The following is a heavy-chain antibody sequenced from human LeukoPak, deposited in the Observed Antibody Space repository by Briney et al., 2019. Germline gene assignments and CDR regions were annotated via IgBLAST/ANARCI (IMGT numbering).Heavy chain of an antibody. CDR3: ARGGNYYYYYGMDV. Sequence: ASVTVSFTASGYTLTIYDINWVRQAPGQGLGWLGWMNPNSGNTGYAQKFQGRVTMTRNTSISTAYMELSSLKSEDTAVYYCARGGNYYYYYGMDVWGQGTTVTVSS. V-gene: IGHV1-8*01. D-gene: IGHD1-1*01. CDR2: MNPNSGNT. CDR1: GYTLTIYD. J-gene: IGHJ6*02.